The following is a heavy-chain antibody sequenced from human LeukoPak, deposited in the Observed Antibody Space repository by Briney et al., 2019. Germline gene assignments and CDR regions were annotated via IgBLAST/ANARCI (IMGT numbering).Heavy chain of an antibody. J-gene: IGHJ4*02. CDR2: ILGDGSST. CDR1: GFTFDDYA. CDR3: AKDRYSSSWYTIDY. D-gene: IGHD6-13*01. Sequence: GGSLRLSCTASGFTFDDYAMHWVRQVPGKGLEWVSLILGDGSSTNYADSVKGRFTISRDNSKNSLYLHMNSLRVEDTALYFCAKDRYSSSWYTIDYWGQGTLVTVSS. V-gene: IGHV3-43*02.